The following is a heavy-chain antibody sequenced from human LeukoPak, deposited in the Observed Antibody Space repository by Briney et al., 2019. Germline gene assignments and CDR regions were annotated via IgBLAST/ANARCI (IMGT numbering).Heavy chain of an antibody. J-gene: IGHJ4*02. CDR3: ARDFRGVEHY. CDR2: INPNSGGT. Sequence: ASVKVSCKASEYTFTGYYMQWVRQAPGQGLEWMGWINPNSGGTNYAQKFQGRVTMTRDTSISTAYMELSRLRSDDTAVYYCARDFRGVEHYWGQGTLVTVSS. V-gene: IGHV1-2*02. CDR1: EYTFTGYY. D-gene: IGHD3-10*01.